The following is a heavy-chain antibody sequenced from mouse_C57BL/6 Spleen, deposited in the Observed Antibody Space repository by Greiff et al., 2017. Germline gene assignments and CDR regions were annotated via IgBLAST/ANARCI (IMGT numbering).Heavy chain of an antibody. Sequence: VQLQQSGAELARPGASVKLSCKASGYTFTSYGISWVKQRTGQGLEWIGEIYPRSGNTYYNEKFKGKSTLTADKSSSTAYMELRRLTSEDSAVYFCARGCYDPIDYWGQGTTLTVSS. D-gene: IGHD1-1*01. J-gene: IGHJ2*01. CDR3: ARGCYDPIDY. CDR1: GYTFTSYG. CDR2: IYPRSGNT. V-gene: IGHV1-81*01.